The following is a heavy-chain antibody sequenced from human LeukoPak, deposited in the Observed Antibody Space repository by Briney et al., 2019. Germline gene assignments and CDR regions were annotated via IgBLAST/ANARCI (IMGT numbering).Heavy chain of an antibody. CDR3: ARSTVVPAAIRSLTSGGFDY. D-gene: IGHD2-2*01. V-gene: IGHV4-59*08. J-gene: IGHJ4*02. CDR1: GGSISSYY. Sequence: PSETLSLTCTVPGGSISSYYWSWIRQPPGKGLEWIGYIYYSGSTNYNPSLKSRVTISVDTSKSQFSLKLSSVTAADTAVYYCARSTVVPAAIRSLTSGGFDYWGQGTLVTVSS. CDR2: IYYSGST.